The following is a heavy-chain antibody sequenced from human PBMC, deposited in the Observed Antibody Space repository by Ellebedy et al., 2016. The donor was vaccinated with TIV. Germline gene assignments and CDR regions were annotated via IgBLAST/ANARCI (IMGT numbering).Heavy chain of an antibody. Sequence: MPSETLSLTCTVSGGSISSYYWSWIRQPAGKGLEWIGRIYTSGSTNYNPSLKSRVTMSVDTSKNQFSLKLSSVTAADTAVYYCARGGGYGDYLRRKYYYGMDVWGQGTTVTVSS. CDR2: IYTSGST. CDR1: GGSISSYY. CDR3: ARGGGYGDYLRRKYYYGMDV. J-gene: IGHJ6*02. D-gene: IGHD4-17*01. V-gene: IGHV4-4*07.